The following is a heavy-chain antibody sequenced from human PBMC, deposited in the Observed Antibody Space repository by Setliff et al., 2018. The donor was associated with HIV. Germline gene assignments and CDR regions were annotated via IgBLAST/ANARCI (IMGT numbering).Heavy chain of an antibody. V-gene: IGHV3-66*02. CDR2: INEDGKTT. CDR1: GFTVSNNY. J-gene: IGHJ6*03. D-gene: IGHD6-13*01. CDR3: ARDRGLGSSSPGRYYYVDV. Sequence: GGSLRLSCAASGFTVSNNYMSWVRQAPGKGLEWVSRINEDGKTTNYADSVKGRFTISRDNSKSTMYLQVGSLTAEDTAVYYCARDRGLGSSSPGRYYYVDVWGKGTTVTVSS.